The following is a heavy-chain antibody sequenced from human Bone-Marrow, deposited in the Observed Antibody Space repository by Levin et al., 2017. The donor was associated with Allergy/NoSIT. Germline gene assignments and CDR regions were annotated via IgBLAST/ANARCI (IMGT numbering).Heavy chain of an antibody. CDR3: AVSELVGVTAGFDI. J-gene: IGHJ3*02. CDR2: IYSGGSS. V-gene: IGHV3-53*01. D-gene: IGHD1-26*01. Sequence: GDSLKISCIASGILVTTKYMTWVRQAPGKGLEWVSVIYSGGSSIYADSVKGRFIISRDKSTNTVFLQMNNLRGEDTAVYYCAVSELVGVTAGFDIWGQGTMVTVSS. CDR1: GILVTTKY.